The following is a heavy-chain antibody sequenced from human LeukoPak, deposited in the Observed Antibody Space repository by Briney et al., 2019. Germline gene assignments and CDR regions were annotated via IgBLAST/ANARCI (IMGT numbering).Heavy chain of an antibody. V-gene: IGHV1-69*13. CDR2: IIPIFGTA. CDR1: GGTFSSYA. Sequence: SAKVSCKASGGTFSSYAISWVRQAPGQGLEWMGGIIPIFGTANYAQKFQGRVTITADESTSTAYMELSSLRSEDTAVYYCARVLGYYDSSGPGDDYWGQGTLVTVSS. CDR3: ARVLGYYDSSGPGDDY. D-gene: IGHD3-22*01. J-gene: IGHJ4*02.